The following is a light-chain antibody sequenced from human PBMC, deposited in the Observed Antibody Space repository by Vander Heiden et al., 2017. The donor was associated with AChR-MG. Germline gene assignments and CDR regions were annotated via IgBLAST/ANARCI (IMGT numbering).Light chain of an antibody. J-gene: IGKJ3*01. CDR3: QQYENHLPT. V-gene: IGKV1-33*01. CDR1: QDIAKY. CDR2: GAS. Sequence: DIQMTQSPSSLSASVGDRVTITCQANQDIAKYISWYQGKPGKAPKLLIYGASNLEIGVSSRFSGSESGTDFSLTITSLQPDDVGTYYCQQYENHLPTFGHRTKVDIK.